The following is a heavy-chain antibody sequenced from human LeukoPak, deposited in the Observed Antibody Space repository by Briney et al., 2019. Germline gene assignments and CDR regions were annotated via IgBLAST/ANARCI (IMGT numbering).Heavy chain of an antibody. CDR3: ARVKEDWNYVPWFDP. J-gene: IGHJ5*02. CDR2: IYTSGST. D-gene: IGHD1-7*01. V-gene: IGHV4-4*07. CDR1: GGSISSYY. Sequence: SETLSLTCTVSGGSISSYYWSWIRQPAGKGLEWIGRIYTSGSTNYNPSLKSRVTMSIDTSKNQFSLKLSSVTAADTAVYYCARVKEDWNYVPWFDPWGQGTLVTVSS.